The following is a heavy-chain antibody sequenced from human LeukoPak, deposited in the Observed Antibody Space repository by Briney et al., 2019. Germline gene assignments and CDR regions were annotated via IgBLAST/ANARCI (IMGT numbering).Heavy chain of an antibody. CDR1: GGTFSSYA. CDR3: ARELPQQLVTHYYYGMDV. V-gene: IGHV1-69*13. Sequence: SVKVSCKASGGTFSSYAISWVRQAPGQGLEWMGGIIPIFGTANYAQKFQGRVTITADESTSTAYMELRSLRSEDTAVYYCARELPQQLVTHYYYGMDVWGQGTTVTVSS. CDR2: IIPIFGTA. D-gene: IGHD6-13*01. J-gene: IGHJ6*02.